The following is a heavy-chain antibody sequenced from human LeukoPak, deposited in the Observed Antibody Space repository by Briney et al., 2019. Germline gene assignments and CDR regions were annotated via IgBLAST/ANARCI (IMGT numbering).Heavy chain of an antibody. CDR1: GFTFSSYA. V-gene: IGHV3-23*01. Sequence: GFLRLSCAASGFTFSSYAMSWVRQAPGKGLEWVSAISGSGGSTYYADSVKGRFTISRDNSKNTLYLQMNSLRAEDTAVYCCARVRYDEDAFDIWGQGTMVTVSS. CDR3: ARVRYDEDAFDI. D-gene: IGHD3-16*01. J-gene: IGHJ3*02. CDR2: ISGSGGST.